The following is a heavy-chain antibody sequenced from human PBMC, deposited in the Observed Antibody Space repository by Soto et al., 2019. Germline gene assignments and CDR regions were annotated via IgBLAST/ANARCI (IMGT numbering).Heavy chain of an antibody. CDR3: ARGLLAATIMGNL. D-gene: IGHD2-15*01. CDR1: GYTFTSYD. J-gene: IGHJ4*02. Sequence: GASVKVSCKASGYTFTSYDIKWVRQATGQGLEWVGWMNPNSGNTGYAQKFQGRVTMTRNTSISTAYMELSSLRSEDTAVYYCARGLLAATIMGNLWGQGTMVTVYS. V-gene: IGHV1-8*01. CDR2: MNPNSGNT.